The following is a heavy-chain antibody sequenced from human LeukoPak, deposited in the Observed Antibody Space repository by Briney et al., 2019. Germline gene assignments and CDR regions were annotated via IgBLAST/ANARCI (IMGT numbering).Heavy chain of an antibody. CDR3: ARADNYGSILDY. D-gene: IGHD3-10*01. CDR1: GFTLSNYW. J-gene: IGHJ4*02. CDR2: IDQDGSAE. V-gene: IGHV3-7*04. Sequence: GGSLRLSCAASGFTLSNYWMSWVRQSPGRGLEWVANIDQDGSAEYYVDSVGGRFTVSRDNAKNSLYLQIDSLRAEDTAVYYCARADNYGSILDYWGRGTLVTVSS.